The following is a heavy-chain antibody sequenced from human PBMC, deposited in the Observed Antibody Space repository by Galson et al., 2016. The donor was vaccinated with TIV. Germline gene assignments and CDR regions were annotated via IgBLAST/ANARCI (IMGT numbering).Heavy chain of an antibody. Sequence: SVKVSCKATGYTFTDSYIHWMRQAPGQGLEWKGWINPDSGDSNSAPKFEARVTLTMDKSISTAYMEGNRLTSEDTAVYYCARGYGVEVVSGASKGLFNLWGRGTLITVSS. CDR3: ARGYGVEVVSGASKGLFNL. J-gene: IGHJ2*01. CDR1: GYTFTDSY. D-gene: IGHD5-18*01. CDR2: INPDSGDS. V-gene: IGHV1-2*02.